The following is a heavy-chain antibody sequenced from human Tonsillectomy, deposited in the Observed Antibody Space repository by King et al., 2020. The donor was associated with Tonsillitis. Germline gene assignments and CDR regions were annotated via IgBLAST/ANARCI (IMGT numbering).Heavy chain of an antibody. J-gene: IGHJ2*01. V-gene: IGHV3-33*05. CDR2: ISYDGSNK. CDR1: GFTFSSYG. CDR3: ARDGTIWFGELFGWHFDL. D-gene: IGHD3-10*01. Sequence: QLVQSGGGVVQPGRSLRLSCTASGFTFSSYGMHWVRQAPGKGLEWVAVISYDGSNKYYADSVKGRFTISRDNSKNTLYLQMNSLRVEDTAVYYCARDGTIWFGELFGWHFDLWDRGTLVTVSS.